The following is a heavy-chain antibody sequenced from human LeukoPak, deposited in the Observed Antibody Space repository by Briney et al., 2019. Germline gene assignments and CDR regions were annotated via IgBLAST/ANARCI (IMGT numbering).Heavy chain of an antibody. J-gene: IGHJ4*02. V-gene: IGHV3-30-3*01. CDR1: GFTFSSYA. D-gene: IGHD6-19*01. CDR3: AKDLSVAGQDY. CDR2: ISYDGSNK. Sequence: GRSLRLSCAASGFTFSSYAMHWVRQAPGKGLEWVAVISYDGSNKYYADSVKGRFTISRDNSKNTLYLQMNSLRAEDTAVYYCAKDLSVAGQDYWGQGTLVTVSS.